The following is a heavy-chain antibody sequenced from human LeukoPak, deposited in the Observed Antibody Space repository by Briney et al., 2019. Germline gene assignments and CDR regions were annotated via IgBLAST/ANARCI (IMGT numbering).Heavy chain of an antibody. Sequence: SETLSLTCAVYGGSFSGYYWSWIRQPPGKGLEWIGEINHSGSTNYNPSLKSRVTISVDTSKNQFSLKLNSVTAADTAVYYCARGGNHYYMDVWDKGTTVTVSS. CDR3: ARGGNHYYMDV. V-gene: IGHV4-34*01. D-gene: IGHD2/OR15-2a*01. CDR2: INHSGST. CDR1: GGSFSGYY. J-gene: IGHJ6*03.